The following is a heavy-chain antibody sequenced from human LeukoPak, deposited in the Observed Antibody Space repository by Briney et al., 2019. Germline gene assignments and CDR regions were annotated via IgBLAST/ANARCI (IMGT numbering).Heavy chain of an antibody. V-gene: IGHV4-38-2*02. D-gene: IGHD6-6*01. CDR2: GST. CDR1: GDSVSSSYY. CDR3: ARGFRPQLAIDY. J-gene: IGHJ4*02. Sequence: PSETLSLTCTVSGDSVSSSYYWGWVRQPPGKGLEWIGSGSTYYNPSLKSRVTISVDTSKNQFSLKLSSVTAADTAVYYCARGFRPQLAIDYWGQGTLVTVSS.